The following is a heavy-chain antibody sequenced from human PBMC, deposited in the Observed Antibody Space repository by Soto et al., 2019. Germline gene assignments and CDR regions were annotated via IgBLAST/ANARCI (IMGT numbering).Heavy chain of an antibody. CDR3: ARGITMIEAVKGGEPDKYYFDS. D-gene: IGHD3-22*01. CDR2: INHSGST. J-gene: IGHJ4*02. V-gene: IGHV4-34*01. CDR1: GGSFSGYY. Sequence: PSETLSLTCAVYGGSFSGYYWSWIRQPPGKGLEWIGGINHSGSTNQNPSLKTRVTISVDTSKNQFSLKLRSVTAADTAVYYCARGITMIEAVKGGEPDKYYFDSWGQGTLVTVSS.